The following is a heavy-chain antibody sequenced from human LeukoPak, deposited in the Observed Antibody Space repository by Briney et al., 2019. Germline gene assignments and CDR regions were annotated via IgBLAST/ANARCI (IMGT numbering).Heavy chain of an antibody. CDR3: ARHGRGIAAAGTYYYYYGMDV. V-gene: IGHV5-51*01. CDR2: IYPGDSDT. D-gene: IGHD6-13*01. Sequence: ESLNISCKGSGYSFTSYWIGWVRQMPGKGLEWMGIIYPGDSDTRYSPSFQGQVTISADKSISTAYLQWSSLKASDTAMYYCARHGRGIAAAGTYYYYYGMDVWGQGTTVTVSS. J-gene: IGHJ6*02. CDR1: GYSFTSYW.